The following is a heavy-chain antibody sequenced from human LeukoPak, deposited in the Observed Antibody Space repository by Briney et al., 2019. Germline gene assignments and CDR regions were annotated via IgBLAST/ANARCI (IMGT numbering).Heavy chain of an antibody. CDR3: ARHSDDEWLVTKRELDC. CDR1: GFSFSYNA. Sequence: GGSLRLSCAACGFSFSYNAMTWVRQSPGKGLEWVSAISGSGGNTYYADSVKGRFTISRDNSKNTLFLQMTSLRAEDKAVYYCARHSDDEWLVTKRELDCWGQGTLVTVSS. V-gene: IGHV3-23*01. J-gene: IGHJ4*02. D-gene: IGHD5-12*01. CDR2: ISGSGGNT.